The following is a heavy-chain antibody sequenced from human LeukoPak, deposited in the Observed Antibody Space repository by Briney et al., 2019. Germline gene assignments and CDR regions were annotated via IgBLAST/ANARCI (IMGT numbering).Heavy chain of an antibody. CDR1: GGSFSGYY. Sequence: SETLSLTCAVYGGSFSGYYWSWIRQPPGKGLEWIGEINHSGSTNYNPSLKSRVTISVDTSKNQFSLKLSSVTAADTAVYYCASVIISAHHASYNWFDPWGQGTLVTVSS. CDR3: ASVIISAHHASYNWFDP. CDR2: INHSGST. V-gene: IGHV4-34*01. J-gene: IGHJ5*02. D-gene: IGHD2/OR15-2a*01.